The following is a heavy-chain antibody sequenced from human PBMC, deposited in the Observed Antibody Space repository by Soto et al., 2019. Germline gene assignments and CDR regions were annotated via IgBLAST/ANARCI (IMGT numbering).Heavy chain of an antibody. CDR1: GFIFSNNG. CDR2: VSHDGRKT. J-gene: IGHJ6*02. D-gene: IGHD7-27*01. V-gene: IGHV3-30*03. Sequence: QVQLVESGGGEVQPGTSLRLSCIASGFIFSNNGMHWVRQAPGKGLEWVALVSHDGRKTFYADSVKGRLTIYRDNSKKTVYLNMNSRRQEETAVYRCARDLRQGAPGATVYGMYVWGQGTTVTVSS. CDR3: ARDLRQGAPGATVYGMYV.